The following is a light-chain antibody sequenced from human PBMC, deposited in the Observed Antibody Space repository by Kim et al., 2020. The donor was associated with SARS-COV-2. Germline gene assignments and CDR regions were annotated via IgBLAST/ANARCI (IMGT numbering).Light chain of an antibody. Sequence: ASGRTGSITCERDIQTSCCASWYQQKPGHAPVLVIHGKNNRPSGTPDRFSGSTSGTTASLTITGAQAEDEADYYCNARDSSGNPVVFGGGTQLTVL. CDR3: NARDSSGNPVV. V-gene: IGLV3-19*01. CDR1: IQTSCC. J-gene: IGLJ2*01. CDR2: GKN.